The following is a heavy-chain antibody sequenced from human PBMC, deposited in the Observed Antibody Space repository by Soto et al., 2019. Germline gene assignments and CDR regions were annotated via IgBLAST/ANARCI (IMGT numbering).Heavy chain of an antibody. CDR3: ASSRSFPLDY. D-gene: IGHD3-3*02. V-gene: IGHV3-74*01. CDR2: INSDGRTT. Sequence: EVQLLESGGGLVQPGGSLRLSCAASGFTFSSYWMHWVRQAPGKGLVWVSRINSDGRTTSYADSVKVRFTISRDNAKNTVYLQNNSLRAEDTAVYYCASSRSFPLDYWGQGALVTVSS. J-gene: IGHJ4*02. CDR1: GFTFSSYW.